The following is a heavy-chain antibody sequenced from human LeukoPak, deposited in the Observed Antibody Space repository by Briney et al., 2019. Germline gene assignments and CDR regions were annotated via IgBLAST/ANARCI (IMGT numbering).Heavy chain of an antibody. CDR1: GFSFSRYW. J-gene: IGHJ3*02. D-gene: IGHD3-22*01. Sequence: SLRLSCAVSGFSFSRYWMSWVRQAPGKGLEWVASIRQDGSDQHYVDSVKGRLTISRDNAKNSLYQQVNSLRAEDTAMYYCARAYDSSGYRAFDIWGQGTMVTVSS. CDR3: ARAYDSSGYRAFDI. V-gene: IGHV3-7*04. CDR2: IRQDGSDQ.